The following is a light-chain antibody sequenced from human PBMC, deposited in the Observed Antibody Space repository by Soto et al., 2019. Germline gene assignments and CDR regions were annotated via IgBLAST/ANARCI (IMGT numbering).Light chain of an antibody. V-gene: IGKV3-15*01. Sequence: EIVLTQSPATLSLSPGERATLSCRASQSVSRSLAWYQQKPGQAPRLPIYDASTRATGIPARFSGIGSGTEFILTISSLQSEDFAVYYCQQYNKWPITFGQGTRLEIK. CDR1: QSVSRS. CDR3: QQYNKWPIT. J-gene: IGKJ5*01. CDR2: DAS.